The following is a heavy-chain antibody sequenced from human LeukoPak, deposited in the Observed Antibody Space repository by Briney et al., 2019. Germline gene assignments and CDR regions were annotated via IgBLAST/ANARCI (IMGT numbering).Heavy chain of an antibody. CDR3: ARQDKTPISGFDY. V-gene: IGHV4-59*08. D-gene: IGHD3-10*01. Sequence: SETLSLTCTVSGGSISSYYWSWIRQPPGKGLEWIGYIYYSGSTNYNPSLKSRVTLSVDTSKNQFSLKLSSVTAADTAVYYCARQDKTPISGFDYWGQGTLVTVSS. CDR1: GGSISSYY. CDR2: IYYSGST. J-gene: IGHJ4*02.